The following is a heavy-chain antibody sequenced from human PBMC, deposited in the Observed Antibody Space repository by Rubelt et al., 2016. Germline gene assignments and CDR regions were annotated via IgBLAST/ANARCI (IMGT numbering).Heavy chain of an antibody. D-gene: IGHD5-12*01. J-gene: IGHJ6*02. CDR3: ARVSGYDPFYYYGMDV. CDR2: ISAYDGNT. Sequence: QIQLVQSGPEVEKPGASVKVSCKASGYTFISYGISWIRQAPGQGLEWMGWISAYDGNTNYAQKGQGRVTMTTDTSTSTAYMELRSLRSDDTAVYYCARVSGYDPFYYYGMDVWGQGTTVTVSS. V-gene: IGHV1-18*01. CDR1: GYTFISYG.